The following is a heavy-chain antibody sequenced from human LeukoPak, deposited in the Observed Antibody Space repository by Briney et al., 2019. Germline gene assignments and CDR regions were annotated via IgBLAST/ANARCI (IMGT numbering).Heavy chain of an antibody. CDR2: INSDGRNT. D-gene: IGHD6-6*01. V-gene: IGHV3-74*01. CDR3: ARPRSYEAFDI. CDR1: GFTFSSYW. J-gene: IGHJ3*02. Sequence: GGSLRLSCAASGFTFSSYWMHWVRQAPGKGLVWVSRINSDGRNTNYADSVKGRFTISRDNAKNTLFLQMNRLRAEDTAVYYCARPRSYEAFDIWGQGTMVTVSS.